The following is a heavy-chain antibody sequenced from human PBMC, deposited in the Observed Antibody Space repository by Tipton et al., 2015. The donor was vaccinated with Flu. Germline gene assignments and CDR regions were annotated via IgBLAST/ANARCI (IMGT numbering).Heavy chain of an antibody. Sequence: LRLSCTVSGGSISSYYWAWIRQPAGKGLEWIGRIYTSGSTKYNPSLESRVTMSVDTSKNHFSLKLSSLTAADTAVYYCARGSGPGTYMIFDFWGQGTLATVSS. CDR3: ARGSGPGTYMIFDF. V-gene: IGHV4-4*07. CDR1: GGSISSYY. D-gene: IGHD3-10*01. CDR2: IYTSGST. J-gene: IGHJ4*02.